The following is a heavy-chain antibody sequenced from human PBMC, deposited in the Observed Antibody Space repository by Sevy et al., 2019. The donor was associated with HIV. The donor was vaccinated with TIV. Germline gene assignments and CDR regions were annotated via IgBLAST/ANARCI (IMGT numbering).Heavy chain of an antibody. CDR2: ISAYNGNT. Sequence: ASVKVSCKASGYTFTSYGISWVRQAPGQGLEWMEWISAYNGNTNYAQKLQGRVTMTTDTSTSTAYMELRSLRSDDTAVYYCARDSGVLRFLEWLLFYDYWGQGTLVTVSS. J-gene: IGHJ4*02. CDR1: GYTFTSYG. V-gene: IGHV1-18*01. D-gene: IGHD3-3*01. CDR3: ARDSGVLRFLEWLLFYDY.